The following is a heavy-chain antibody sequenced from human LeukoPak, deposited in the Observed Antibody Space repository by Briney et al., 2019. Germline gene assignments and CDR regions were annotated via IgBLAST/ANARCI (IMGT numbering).Heavy chain of an antibody. J-gene: IGHJ4*02. D-gene: IGHD6-19*01. CDR1: GFTFSSYA. CDR3: TTDYYSSGSYYFDY. V-gene: IGHV3-15*01. CDR2: IKSKTDGGTT. Sequence: DPGGSLRLSCAASGFTFSSYAMSWVRQAPGKGLEWVGRIKSKTDGGTTDYAAPVKGRFTISRDDSKNTLYLQMNSLKTEDTAVYYCTTDYYSSGSYYFDYWGQGTLVTVSS.